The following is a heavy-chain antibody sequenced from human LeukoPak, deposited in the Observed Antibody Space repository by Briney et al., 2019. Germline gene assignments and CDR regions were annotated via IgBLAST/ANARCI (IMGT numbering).Heavy chain of an antibody. Sequence: WETLSLTCTVSVYAISSGYYWGWIRQPPGKGLEWIGRIYTSGSTNYNPSLKSRVTMSVDTSKNQFSLKLSSVTAADTAVYYCPRDKWHYYDSSGYSWWFDPWGQGTLVTVSS. CDR2: IYTSGST. CDR3: PRDKWHYYDSSGYSWWFDP. D-gene: IGHD3-22*01. V-gene: IGHV4-38-2*02. CDR1: VYAISSGYY. J-gene: IGHJ5*02.